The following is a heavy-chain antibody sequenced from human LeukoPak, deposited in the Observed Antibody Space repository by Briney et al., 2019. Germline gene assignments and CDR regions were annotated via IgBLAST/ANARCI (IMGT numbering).Heavy chain of an antibody. D-gene: IGHD5/OR15-5a*01. V-gene: IGHV4-59*08. CDR3: ARHVYREGSPFDH. Sequence: SETLSLTCTVSDGSISSYFWSWVRQPPGKGLEWIACVYYTGSTNCNPSLKSRVTMSIDTSKNQFSLKLTSVTAADTAVYYCARHVYREGSPFDHWGQGTLVTVSS. CDR1: DGSISSYF. CDR2: VYYTGST. J-gene: IGHJ4*02.